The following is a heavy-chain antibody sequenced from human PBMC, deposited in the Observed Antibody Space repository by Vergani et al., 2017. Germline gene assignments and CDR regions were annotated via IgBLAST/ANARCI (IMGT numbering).Heavy chain of an antibody. CDR3: ANSVAATSFPMDY. D-gene: IGHD2-15*01. CDR2: ISYDGSNK. CDR1: GFTFSSYG. Sequence: QVQLVESGGGVVQPGRSLRLSCAASGFTFSSYGMHCVRQAPGKGREWVAVISYDGSNKYYSDSVKGRFTIARDNSKQTLYLQMNSLRAEDTAVYYCANSVAATSFPMDYWGQGTMVTVHS. V-gene: IGHV3-30*18. J-gene: IGHJ4*02.